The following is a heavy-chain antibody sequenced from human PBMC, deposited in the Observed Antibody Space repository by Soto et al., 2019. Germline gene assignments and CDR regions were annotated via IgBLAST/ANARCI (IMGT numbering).Heavy chain of an antibody. V-gene: IGHV3-48*01. CDR1: GFTFSSYS. D-gene: IGHD2-2*01. CDR2: ISSSSSTI. J-gene: IGHJ3*02. CDR3: ARVVVVVPAVGLHRSHAFDI. Sequence: EVQLVESGGGLVQPGGSLRLSCAASGFTFSSYSMNWVRQAPGKGLEWVSYISSSSSTIYYADSVKGRFTISRDNAKNSLYLQMNSLRAEDTAVYYCARVVVVVPAVGLHRSHAFDIWGQGTMVTVSS.